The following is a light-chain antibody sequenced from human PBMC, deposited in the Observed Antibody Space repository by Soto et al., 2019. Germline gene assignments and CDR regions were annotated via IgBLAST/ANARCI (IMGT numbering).Light chain of an antibody. CDR1: QSISSW. V-gene: IGKV1-5*01. J-gene: IGKJ1*01. CDR2: DAS. CDR3: QQYNSYWT. Sequence: DIQMTQSPSTLSASVGDRVTITCRASQSISSWLAWYQQKPGKAPKLLIYDASILESGVPSRFSGSGSGTEFTLTSRSLQPDDFATYYCQQYNSYWTFGQGTKVEIK.